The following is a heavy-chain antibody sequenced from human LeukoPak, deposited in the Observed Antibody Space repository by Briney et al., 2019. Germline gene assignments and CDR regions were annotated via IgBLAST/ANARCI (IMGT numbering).Heavy chain of an antibody. V-gene: IGHV4-31*11. J-gene: IGHJ3*02. Sequence: SQTLSLTCAVSGGSISSGGYYWAWIRQHPGKGLEWIGIIHSRGSPYYNPSLKSRLNILLDRPNNQFSLIMSSVTAADTAVYFCARTLNTVTTDAPFEIWGRGTMVIVSS. CDR3: ARTLNTVTTDAPFEI. D-gene: IGHD4-17*01. CDR1: GGSISSGGYY. CDR2: IHSRGSP.